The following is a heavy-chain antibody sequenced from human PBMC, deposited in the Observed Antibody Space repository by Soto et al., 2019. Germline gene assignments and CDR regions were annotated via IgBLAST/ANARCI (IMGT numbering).Heavy chain of an antibody. CDR3: ARGQVVAAQH. CDR2: IYHSGST. CDR1: GGSLRSGGYS. J-gene: IGHJ4*02. Sequence: QLPLQESGSGLVKPLQTLSLNCAVSGGSLRSGGYSWGWIRQPPGKGLEWIGYIYHSGSTYYNPSLKSRVTISVDRSKNQFSLKLSSVTAADTAVYYCARGQVVAAQHWGQGTLVTVSS. D-gene: IGHD2-15*01. V-gene: IGHV4-30-2*01.